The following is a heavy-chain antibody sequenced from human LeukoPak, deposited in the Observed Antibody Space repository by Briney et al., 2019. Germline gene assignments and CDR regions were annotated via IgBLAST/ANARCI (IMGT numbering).Heavy chain of an antibody. D-gene: IGHD6-13*01. Sequence: GGSLRLSCAASGFTFSDYYMSWIRQAPGKGLEWVSYISSSGSTIYYADSVKGRFTISRDNAKNSLYLQMNSLRAEDTAVYYCARDQQLVPLNYYYGMDVWGQGTTVTVSS. CDR1: GFTFSDYY. CDR2: ISSSGSTI. V-gene: IGHV3-11*04. CDR3: ARDQQLVPLNYYYGMDV. J-gene: IGHJ6*02.